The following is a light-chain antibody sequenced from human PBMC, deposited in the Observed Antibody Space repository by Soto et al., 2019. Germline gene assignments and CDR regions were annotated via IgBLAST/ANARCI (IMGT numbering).Light chain of an antibody. V-gene: IGKV1-39*01. CDR1: WSISSY. CDR2: AAS. Sequence: DIQMTQSPSSLSASVGDGVTITCRASWSISSYLNWYQQKPGKAPKLLIYAASSLQSGVPSRFSGSGSGTDFTLTISSQQPEDFATYYCQQSYSTPPWTFGQGTKVEIK. CDR3: QQSYSTPPWT. J-gene: IGKJ1*01.